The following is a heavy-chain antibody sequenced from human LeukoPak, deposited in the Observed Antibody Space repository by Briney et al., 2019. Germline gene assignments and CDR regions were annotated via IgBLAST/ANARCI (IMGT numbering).Heavy chain of an antibody. CDR1: GFTFNNYW. J-gene: IGHJ5*02. V-gene: IGHV3-7*01. CDR3: AREGLLSVYHWFAP. CDR2: IKQDGSEK. Sequence: PGGSLRLSCAASGFTFNNYWMSWVRQAPWKGLEWVANIKQDGSEKYYVDSVKGRFTISRDNAKNSLYLQMNSLRAEDTAVYYCAREGLLSVYHWFAPWGQGTLVTVSS. D-gene: IGHD3-3*01.